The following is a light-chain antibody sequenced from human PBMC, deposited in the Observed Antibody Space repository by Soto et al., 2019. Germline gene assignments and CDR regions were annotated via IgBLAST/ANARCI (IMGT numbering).Light chain of an antibody. CDR1: QSVSSN. CDR2: GAS. Sequence: EIVMTQSPATLSVSPGEGASLSCRASQSVSSNLVWYQQKPGQAPRLLIFGASTRATGFPARFSGSRSGTEFTLTISSLQSEDFAVYYCQQYDNWPETFGQGTKVEIK. CDR3: QQYDNWPET. J-gene: IGKJ1*01. V-gene: IGKV3-15*01.